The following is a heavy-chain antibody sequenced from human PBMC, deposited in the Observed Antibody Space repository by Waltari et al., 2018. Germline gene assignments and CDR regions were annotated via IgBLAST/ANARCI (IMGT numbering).Heavy chain of an antibody. V-gene: IGHV4-34*01. D-gene: IGHD3-10*01. CDR2: INHSGST. CDR1: GGSFSGYY. Sequence: QVQLQQWGAGLLKPSETLSLTCAVYGGSFSGYYWRWIRQPPGKGLEWIGEINHSGSTNYNPSLKSRVTISVDTSKNQFSLKLSSVTAADTAVYYCARGRLLWFGEYAYFDYWGQGTLVTVSS. J-gene: IGHJ4*02. CDR3: ARGRLLWFGEYAYFDY.